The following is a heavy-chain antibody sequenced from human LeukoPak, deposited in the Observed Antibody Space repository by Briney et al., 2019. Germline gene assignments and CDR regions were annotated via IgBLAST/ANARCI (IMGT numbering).Heavy chain of an antibody. V-gene: IGHV1-2*02. CDR3: ARVYGGYSGYDSYFDY. J-gene: IGHJ4*02. Sequence: ASVEVSCKASGYTFTGYYMHWVRQAPGQGLEWMGWINPNSGGTNYAQKFQGRVTMTRDTSISTAYMELSRLRSDGTAVYYCARVYGGYSGYDSYFDYWGQGTLVTVSS. D-gene: IGHD5-12*01. CDR1: GYTFTGYY. CDR2: INPNSGGT.